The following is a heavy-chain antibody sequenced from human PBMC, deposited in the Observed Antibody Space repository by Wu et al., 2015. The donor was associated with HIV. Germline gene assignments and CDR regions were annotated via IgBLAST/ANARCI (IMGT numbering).Heavy chain of an antibody. J-gene: IGHJ4*02. D-gene: IGHD3-16*01. CDR1: GYTFTSYY. CDR3: AREKWDYGTTFGGTLYYFDY. Sequence: QVQLVQSGAEVKKPGASVKVSCKASGYTFTSYYMHWVRQAPGQGLEWMGIINPSGGSTSYAQKFQGRVTMTRDTSTSTVYMELSSLRSEDTAVYYCAREKWDYGTTFGGTLYYFDYWGQGTLVTVSS. CDR2: INPSGGST. V-gene: IGHV1-46*01.